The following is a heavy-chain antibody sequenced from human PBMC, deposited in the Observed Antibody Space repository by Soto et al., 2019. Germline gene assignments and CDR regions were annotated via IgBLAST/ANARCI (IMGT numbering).Heavy chain of an antibody. J-gene: IGHJ4*02. CDR3: ARGVVGDSSGYYPVY. CDR2: INHSGST. CDR1: GGSFSGYY. V-gene: IGHV4-34*01. D-gene: IGHD3-22*01. Sequence: LSLTCAVYGGSFSGYYWFWIRQPPGKGLEWIGEINHSGSTNYNPSLKSRVTISIDTSKNQFSLKLGSVTAADTAVYHCARGVVGDSSGYYPVYWGQGALVTVSS.